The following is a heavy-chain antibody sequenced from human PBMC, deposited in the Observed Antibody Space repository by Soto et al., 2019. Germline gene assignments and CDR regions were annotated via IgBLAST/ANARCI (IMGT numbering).Heavy chain of an antibody. J-gene: IGHJ4*02. Sequence: GGSLRLSCVASGFTLSDYWMHWVRQAPGKGLVWVSRINAYGTSTSYADSVRGRFTVSRDNARNTLYLQMNSLRVDDTAVYYCVRAGSDAGCKMFDHWGQGTLVTVSS. CDR3: VRAGSDAGCKMFDH. CDR1: GFTLSDYW. V-gene: IGHV3-74*01. D-gene: IGHD2-21*01. CDR2: INAYGTST.